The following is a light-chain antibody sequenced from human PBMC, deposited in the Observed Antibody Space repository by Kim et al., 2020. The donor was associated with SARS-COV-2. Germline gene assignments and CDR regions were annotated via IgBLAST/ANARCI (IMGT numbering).Light chain of an antibody. CDR2: QDN. Sequence: SYELTQPPSVSVSPGQTASITCSGDTLGDKYTCWYQQKPGQSPVLVIYQDNKRPSGIPERFSGSNSGNTATLTISGTQAMDEADYFCQAWDSSIVVFGGG. V-gene: IGLV3-1*01. CDR3: QAWDSSIVV. J-gene: IGLJ2*01. CDR1: TLGDKY.